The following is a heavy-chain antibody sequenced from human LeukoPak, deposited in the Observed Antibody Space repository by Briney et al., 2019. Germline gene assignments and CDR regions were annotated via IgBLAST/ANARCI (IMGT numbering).Heavy chain of an antibody. J-gene: IGHJ3*02. CDR2: IYYSGST. D-gene: IGHD1-26*01. CDR1: GGSISSYY. Sequence: SSETLSLTCTVSGGSISSYYWSWIRQPPGKGLEWIGYIYYSGSTNYNPSLESRVTISVDTSKNQFSLKLSSVTAADTAVYYCARAVGAAFDIWGQGTMVTVSS. CDR3: ARAVGAAFDI. V-gene: IGHV4-59*01.